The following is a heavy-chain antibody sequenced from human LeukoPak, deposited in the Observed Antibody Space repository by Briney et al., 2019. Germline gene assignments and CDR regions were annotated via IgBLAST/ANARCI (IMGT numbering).Heavy chain of an antibody. J-gene: IGHJ4*02. CDR3: ARATHSVGATNFDY. CDR1: GYTFTGYY. V-gene: IGHV1-2*02. CDR2: INPNSGGT. D-gene: IGHD1-26*01. Sequence: ASVKVSCKASGYTFTGYYMHWVRQAPGQGLEWMGWINPNSGGTNYAQKFQGRVTMTRDTSISTAYMELSRLRSDDTAVYCCARATHSVGATNFDYWGQGTLVTVSS.